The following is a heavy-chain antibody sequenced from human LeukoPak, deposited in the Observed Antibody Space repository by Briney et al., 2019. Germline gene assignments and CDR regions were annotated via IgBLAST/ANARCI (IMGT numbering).Heavy chain of an antibody. Sequence: ASVKVSCKVSGYTLTELSMHWVRQAPGKGLEWMGGFYPEDGETIYAQKFQGRVTMTEDTSTDTAYMELSSLRSEDTAVYYCATVALGIAAAGTGGYWGQGTLVTVSS. V-gene: IGHV1-24*01. CDR3: ATVALGIAAAGTGGY. CDR2: FYPEDGET. D-gene: IGHD6-13*01. J-gene: IGHJ4*02. CDR1: GYTLTELS.